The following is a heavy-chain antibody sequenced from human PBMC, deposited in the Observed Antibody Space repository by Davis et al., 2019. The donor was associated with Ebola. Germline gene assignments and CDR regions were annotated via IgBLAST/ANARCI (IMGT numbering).Heavy chain of an antibody. D-gene: IGHD1-26*01. CDR1: GYTFTSYG. V-gene: IGHV1-18*01. CDR2: ISAYNGNT. CDR3: ARDQWGGSYFY. J-gene: IGHJ4*02. Sequence: AASVQVSCKASGYTFTSYGISWVRQPPGQGLVWLGWISAYNGNTNYAQKLQGRVTMTTDTSTSTAYMELRSLRSDDTAVYYCARDQWGGSYFYWGQGTLVTVSS.